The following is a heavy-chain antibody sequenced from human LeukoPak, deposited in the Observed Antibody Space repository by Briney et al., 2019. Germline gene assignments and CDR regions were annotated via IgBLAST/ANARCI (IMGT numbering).Heavy chain of an antibody. CDR1: GGSFSGYY. CDR2: INHSGST. D-gene: IGHD3-10*01. Sequence: SETLSLTCAVYGGSFSGYYWSWIRQPPGKGLEWIGEINHSGSTNYNPSLKSRVTISVDTSKNQFSLKLSSVTAADTAVYYCARERFGFGELLWNYWGQGTLVTVSS. V-gene: IGHV4-34*01. CDR3: ARERFGFGELLWNY. J-gene: IGHJ4*02.